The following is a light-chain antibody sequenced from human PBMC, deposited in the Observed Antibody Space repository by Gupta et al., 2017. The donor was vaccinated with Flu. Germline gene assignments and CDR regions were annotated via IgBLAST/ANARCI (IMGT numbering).Light chain of an antibody. Sequence: NCKSSQSLLYSSNNQTYLAGYQQKPGQPPRLLIDWASARGFGVPDRFTGSGSGTDFTLAISRLQAEDVALYYCQQYYRPPATFGQGTKVEI. CDR1: QSLLYSSNNQTY. V-gene: IGKV4-1*01. CDR2: WAS. J-gene: IGKJ1*01. CDR3: QQYYRPPAT.